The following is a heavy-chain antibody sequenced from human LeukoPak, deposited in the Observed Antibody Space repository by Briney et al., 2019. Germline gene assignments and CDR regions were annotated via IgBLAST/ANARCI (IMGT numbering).Heavy chain of an antibody. Sequence: GGSLRLSCAASGFTFSSYWMSWVRQAPGKGLEWVANIKQDGSEKYYADSVKGRFTISRDNSKNTLYLQMNSLRAEDTAVYYCAKDHSSSWYDYWGQGTLVTVSS. D-gene: IGHD6-13*01. CDR2: IKQDGSEK. J-gene: IGHJ4*02. CDR3: AKDHSSSWYDY. CDR1: GFTFSSYW. V-gene: IGHV3-7*01.